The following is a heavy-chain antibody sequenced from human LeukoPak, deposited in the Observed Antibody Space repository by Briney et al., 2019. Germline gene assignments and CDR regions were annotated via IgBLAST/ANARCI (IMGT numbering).Heavy chain of an antibody. CDR1: GYTFTGYY. CDR3: ARGRILTGYYDAFDI. CDR2: INPNSGGT. J-gene: IGHJ3*02. V-gene: IGHV1-2*02. D-gene: IGHD3-9*01. Sequence: GASVKVSCKASGYTFTGYYMHWVRQAPGQGLEWMGWINPNSGGTNYAQKFQGRVTMTRDTSISTAYMELSRLRSDDTAVYYCARGRILTGYYDAFDIWGQGTMVTVSS.